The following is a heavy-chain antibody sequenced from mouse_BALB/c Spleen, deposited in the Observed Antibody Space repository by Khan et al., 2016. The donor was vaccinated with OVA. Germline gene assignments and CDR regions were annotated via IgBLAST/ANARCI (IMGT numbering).Heavy chain of an antibody. V-gene: IGHV1S137*01. CDR2: ISTYSGST. J-gene: IGHJ2*01. D-gene: IGHD2-3*01. CDR1: GYTFTDYA. Sequence: QIQLVQSGPELVRPGVSVKISCKGSGYTFTDYAMYWVKQSRAKSLEWIGLISTYSGSTNYNQKFKGKATMTVDKSSSTAYMELARLTSEDSAISYCARPAYDGYYDYWGQGTTLTVSS. CDR3: ARPAYDGYYDY.